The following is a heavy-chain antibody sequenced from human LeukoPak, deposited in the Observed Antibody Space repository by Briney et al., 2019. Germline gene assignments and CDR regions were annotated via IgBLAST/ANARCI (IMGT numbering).Heavy chain of an antibody. V-gene: IGHV4-39*07. Sequence: SETLSLTCTVFGGAISRSNNYWGWIRQSPGKGLEWIGSIYYNGDTFYNPSLKSRVTISVDTSKNQFSLKLSSVTAADTAVYYCARKGAYHADLFDYWGQGTLVTVSS. CDR1: GGAISRSNNY. CDR2: IYYNGDT. CDR3: ARKGAYHADLFDY. J-gene: IGHJ4*02. D-gene: IGHD1-14*01.